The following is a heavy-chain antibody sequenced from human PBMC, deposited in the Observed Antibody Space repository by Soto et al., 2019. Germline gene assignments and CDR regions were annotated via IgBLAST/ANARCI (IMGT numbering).Heavy chain of an antibody. D-gene: IGHD1-26*01. CDR2: IKSKTDGGTT. Sequence: EVQLVESGGGLVKPGGSLRLSCAASGFTFSNAWMSWVRQAPGKGLEWVGRIKSKTDGGTTDYAAPVKGRFTISRDDSKNTPYLQINSLKTEDTAVYYCTTEVGATEPSYYFDYWGQGTLVTVSS. V-gene: IGHV3-15*01. CDR1: GFTFSNAW. CDR3: TTEVGATEPSYYFDY. J-gene: IGHJ4*02.